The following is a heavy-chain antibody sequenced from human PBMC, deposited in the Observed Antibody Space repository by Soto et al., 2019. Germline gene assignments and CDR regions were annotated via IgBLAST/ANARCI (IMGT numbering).Heavy chain of an antibody. V-gene: IGHV3-23*01. CDR1: GFTLSNYG. CDR3: AKDTYYD. Sequence: EVQLLESGGGLVQPGGSLRLSCAASGFTLSNYGMNWVRQAPGKGLEWVSGISGSDGSTYYADSVKGRFTISRDNSKNTLYLQMNTLRAEDTAVYYCAKDTYYDWGQGTLVTFSS. CDR2: ISGSDGST. D-gene: IGHD3-22*01. J-gene: IGHJ4*02.